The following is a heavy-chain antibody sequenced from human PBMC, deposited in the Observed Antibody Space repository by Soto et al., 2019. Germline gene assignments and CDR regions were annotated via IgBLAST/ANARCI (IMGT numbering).Heavy chain of an antibody. Sequence: GASVKVSCKASGGTFSSYAISWVRQAPGQGLEWMGGIIPIFGTANYAQKFQGRVTITADESTSTAYMELSSLRSEDTAVYYCARAHSDYSNHYSNWFDPWGQGTLVTVSS. D-gene: IGHD4-4*01. CDR3: ARAHSDYSNHYSNWFDP. J-gene: IGHJ5*02. CDR2: IIPIFGTA. CDR1: GGTFSSYA. V-gene: IGHV1-69*13.